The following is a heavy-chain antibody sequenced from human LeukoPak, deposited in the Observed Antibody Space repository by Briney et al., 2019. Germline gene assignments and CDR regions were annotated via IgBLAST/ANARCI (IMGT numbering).Heavy chain of an antibody. Sequence: SQTLSLTCTVPGGSISSGSYYWSWIQQPAGKGLDWIVRIYTSGSTNYNHSLKSRVTISVDTSKNQFSLKLSSVTAADTAVYYCARAHSGSTLDYYYYYYMDVWGKGTTVTVSS. CDR1: GGSISSGSYY. D-gene: IGHD1-26*01. J-gene: IGHJ6*03. CDR2: IYTSGST. CDR3: ARAHSGSTLDYYYYYYMDV. V-gene: IGHV4-61*02.